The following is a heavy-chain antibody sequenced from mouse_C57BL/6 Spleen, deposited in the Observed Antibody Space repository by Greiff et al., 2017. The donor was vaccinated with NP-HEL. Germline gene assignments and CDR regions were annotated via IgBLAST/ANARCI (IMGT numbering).Heavy chain of an antibody. Sequence: QVTLKESGPELVKPGASVKISCKASGYAFSSSWMNWVKQRPGKGLAWIGRIYPGDGDTNYNGKFKGKATLTADKSSSTAYMQLSSLTSEDSAVYVWARAYYSNSYARDYWGQGTSVTVSS. V-gene: IGHV1-82*01. D-gene: IGHD2-5*01. CDR1: GYAFSSSW. CDR2: IYPGDGDT. J-gene: IGHJ4*01. CDR3: ARAYYSNSYARDY.